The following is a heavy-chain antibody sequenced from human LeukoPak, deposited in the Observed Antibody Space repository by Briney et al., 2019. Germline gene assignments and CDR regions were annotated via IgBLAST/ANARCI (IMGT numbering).Heavy chain of an antibody. J-gene: IGHJ6*02. CDR3: AKGTERFYDILTGYYDYYYGLDV. CDR2: ISYDGRNK. V-gene: IGHV3-30*18. Sequence: SGGSLRLSCAASRFTFSSYGMHWVRQAPGKGLEWVAVISYDGRNKYYADSVKGRFTISRDNSKSTLYLQMSSLRPEDTAVYYCAKGTERFYDILTGYYDYYYGLDVWGQGTTLTVSS. CDR1: RFTFSSYG. D-gene: IGHD3-9*01.